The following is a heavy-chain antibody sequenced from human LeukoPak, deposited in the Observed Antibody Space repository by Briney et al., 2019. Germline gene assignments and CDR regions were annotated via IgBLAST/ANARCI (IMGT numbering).Heavy chain of an antibody. V-gene: IGHV1-8*01. CDR2: MNPNSGNT. CDR3: ARTLVPATAIPLGLDY. CDR1: GYTFTSYD. D-gene: IGHD2-2*02. Sequence: GASVKVSCKASGYTFTSYDINWVRQATRQGLEWMGWMNPNSGNTGYAQKFQGRVTITADKSTSTAYMELSSLRSEDMAVYYCARTLVPATAIPLGLDYWGQGTLVTVSS. J-gene: IGHJ4*02.